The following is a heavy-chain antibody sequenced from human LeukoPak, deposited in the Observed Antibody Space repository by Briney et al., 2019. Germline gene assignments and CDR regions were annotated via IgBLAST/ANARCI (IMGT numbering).Heavy chain of an antibody. CDR3: TRVGQNIYVFDY. J-gene: IGHJ4*02. Sequence: PGGSLRLSCAASGFTFSSYVMHWVRQAPGKGLEWLAAISYDGSDKYYADSVKGRFTISRDNSKNTLYLQTNSLRAEDTAVYYCTRVGQNIYVFDYWGQGTLVTVSS. D-gene: IGHD5-18*01. CDR2: ISYDGSDK. V-gene: IGHV3-30*04. CDR1: GFTFSSYV.